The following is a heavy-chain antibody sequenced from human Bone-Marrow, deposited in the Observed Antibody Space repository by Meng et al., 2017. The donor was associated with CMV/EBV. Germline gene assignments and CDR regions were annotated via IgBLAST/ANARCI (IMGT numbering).Heavy chain of an antibody. D-gene: IGHD5-18*01. CDR1: GFTFNTYW. J-gene: IGHJ6*01. CDR2: ITSDGSST. CDR3: ARGGYSYVFFYYYGMDV. Sequence: GESLKISCAASGFTFNTYWMHWVRQAPGKGLVWVSRITSDGSSTTYADSVKGRFTISRDNAKNTLYLQMNSLGAEDTAVYYCARGGYSYVFFYYYGMDVWGQGTTVTGSS. V-gene: IGHV3-74*01.